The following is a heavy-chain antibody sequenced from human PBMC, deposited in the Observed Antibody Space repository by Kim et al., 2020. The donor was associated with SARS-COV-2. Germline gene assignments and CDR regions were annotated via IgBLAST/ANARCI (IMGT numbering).Heavy chain of an antibody. Sequence: GGYLRLSCAASGFTFSSYGMHWVRQAPGKGLEWVAVISYDGSNKYYADSVKGRFTISRDNSKKTLYLQMNSLRAEDTAVYYCAKEPGSSSGKNDDWGEG. CDR2: ISYDGSNK. V-gene: IGHV3-30*18. D-gene: IGHD6-13*01. J-gene: IGHJ4*02. CDR1: GFTFSSYG. CDR3: AKEPGSSSGKNDD.